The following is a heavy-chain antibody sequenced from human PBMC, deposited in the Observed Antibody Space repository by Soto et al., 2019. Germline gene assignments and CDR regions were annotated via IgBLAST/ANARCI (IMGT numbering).Heavy chain of an antibody. CDR2: IYYSGST. Sequence: KTSETLSLTCTVSGGSISSGDYYWSWIRQPPGKGLEWIGYIYYSGSTYYNPSLKSRVTISVDTSKNQFSLKLSSVTAADTAVYYCARAGYYYYGMDVWGQGTTVTVS. D-gene: IGHD7-27*01. CDR3: ARAGYYYYGMDV. V-gene: IGHV4-30-4*01. J-gene: IGHJ6*02. CDR1: GGSISSGDYY.